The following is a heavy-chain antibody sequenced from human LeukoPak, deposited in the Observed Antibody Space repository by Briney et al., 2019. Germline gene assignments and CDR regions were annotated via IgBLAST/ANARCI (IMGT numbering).Heavy chain of an antibody. CDR1: GGTFSSYA. Sequence: ASVKVSCKASGGTFSSYAISWDRRAPGQGLEWMGGIIPIFGTTNYAQKFPGRVTITTDEYTSTAYMELSSLRSEDTAVYYCGSVRSRFGYCSGGSCYPHFDYWGQGTLVAVSS. CDR3: GSVRSRFGYCSGGSCYPHFDY. CDR2: IIPIFGTT. D-gene: IGHD2-15*01. V-gene: IGHV1-69*05. J-gene: IGHJ4*02.